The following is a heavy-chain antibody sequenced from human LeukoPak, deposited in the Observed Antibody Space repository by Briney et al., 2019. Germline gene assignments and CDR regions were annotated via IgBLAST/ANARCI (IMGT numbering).Heavy chain of an antibody. Sequence: SETLSLTCTVSGYSISSGYYWGWIRQPPGKGLEWIGSIYHSGSTYYNPSLKSRVTISVDTSENQFSLKLSSVTAADTAVYYCARVYYDFWSGYFGWFDPWGQGTLVTVSS. CDR2: IYHSGST. CDR1: GYSISSGYY. D-gene: IGHD3-3*01. V-gene: IGHV4-38-2*02. CDR3: ARVYYDFWSGYFGWFDP. J-gene: IGHJ5*02.